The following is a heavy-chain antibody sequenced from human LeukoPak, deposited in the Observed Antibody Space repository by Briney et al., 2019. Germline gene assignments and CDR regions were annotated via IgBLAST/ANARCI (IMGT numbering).Heavy chain of an antibody. D-gene: IGHD3-10*01. Sequence: GGSLRLSCAASGFTFSIYAIHWVRQAPGKGLEWVAGISHNGSNQYYADSVKGRFTVSRDNSKNTLYLQVGSLRAEDMAVYYCARGFPSPDRRPCWGQGTLVTVSS. CDR1: GFTFSIYA. V-gene: IGHV3-30*14. CDR2: ISHNGSNQ. CDR3: ARGFPSPDRRPC. J-gene: IGHJ4*02.